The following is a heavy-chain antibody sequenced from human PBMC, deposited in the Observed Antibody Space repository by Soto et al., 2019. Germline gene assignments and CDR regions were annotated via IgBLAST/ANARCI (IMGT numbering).Heavy chain of an antibody. CDR2: ISYDGSNK. CDR1: GFTFSSYA. V-gene: IGHV3-30-3*01. Sequence: GGSLRLSCAASGFTFSSYAMHWVRQAPGKGLEWVAVISYDGSNKYYADSVKGRFTISRDNSKNTLYLQMNSLRAEDTAVYYCATTIAPPYENYYYYGMDVWGQGTTVTVSS. D-gene: IGHD6-13*01. CDR3: ATTIAPPYENYYYYGMDV. J-gene: IGHJ6*02.